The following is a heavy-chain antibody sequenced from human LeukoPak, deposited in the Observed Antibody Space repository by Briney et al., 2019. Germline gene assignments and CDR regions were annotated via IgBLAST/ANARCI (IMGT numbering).Heavy chain of an antibody. CDR1: GGSISSSGYY. D-gene: IGHD1-26*01. V-gene: IGHV4-30-4*01. CDR3: ARHGAALQTNAFDI. CDR2: IYYSGST. Sequence: NSSETLSLTCTVSGGSISSSGYYWSWIRQPPGKGLEWIGYIYYSGSTYYNPSLKSRLTISVDTSKNQFSLNLSSVTAADTAVYYCARHGAALQTNAFDIWGQGTMVTVSS. J-gene: IGHJ3*02.